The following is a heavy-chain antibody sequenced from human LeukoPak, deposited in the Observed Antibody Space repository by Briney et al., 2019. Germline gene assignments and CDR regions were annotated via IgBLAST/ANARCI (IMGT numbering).Heavy chain of an antibody. D-gene: IGHD3-10*01. Sequence: GESLKISCKGSGYSFTSYWIGWVRQMPGKGLEWMGIIYPGDSDTRYSPSFQGQVTVSADKSISTAYLQWSSLKASDTAMYYCARGSMVRGVIGAFDIWGQGTMVTVSS. V-gene: IGHV5-51*01. J-gene: IGHJ3*02. CDR3: ARGSMVRGVIGAFDI. CDR1: GYSFTSYW. CDR2: IYPGDSDT.